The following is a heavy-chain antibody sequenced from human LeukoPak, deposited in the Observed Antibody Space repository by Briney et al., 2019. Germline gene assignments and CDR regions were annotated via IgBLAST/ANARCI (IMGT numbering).Heavy chain of an antibody. CDR2: ISSSSSYI. CDR3: ARDLLVGASFDY. V-gene: IGHV3-21*01. D-gene: IGHD1-26*01. J-gene: IGHJ4*02. Sequence: GGSLRLSCAASGFTFSSYSMNWVRQAPGKGLEWVSSISSSSSYIYYADSVKGRFTISRDNAKNSLYLQMNSLRAEDTAVYYCARDLLVGASFDYWGQGTLVTVSS. CDR1: GFTFSSYS.